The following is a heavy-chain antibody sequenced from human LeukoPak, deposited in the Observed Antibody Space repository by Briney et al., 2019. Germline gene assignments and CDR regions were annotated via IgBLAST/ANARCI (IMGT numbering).Heavy chain of an antibody. CDR3: ARVLARRVVIIGYFDY. J-gene: IGHJ4*02. Sequence: SGGSLRLSCAASGFTFSSYWMSWVRRAPGKGLEWVANIKQDGSEKFYVDSVEGRFTISRGNAKNSLYLQMSSLRAEDTAVYYCARVLARRVVIIGYFDYWGQGTLVTVSS. CDR2: IKQDGSEK. D-gene: IGHD3-3*01. CDR1: GFTFSSYW. V-gene: IGHV3-7*01.